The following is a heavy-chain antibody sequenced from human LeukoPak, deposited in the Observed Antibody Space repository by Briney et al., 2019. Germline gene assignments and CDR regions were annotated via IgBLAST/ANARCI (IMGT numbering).Heavy chain of an antibody. J-gene: IGHJ5*02. CDR1: GGSISSSSHY. CDR3: VRVDGSCSGGSCPSGNWFDP. V-gene: IGHV4-39*01. D-gene: IGHD2-15*01. CDR2: MYSSGST. Sequence: PSETLSLTCTVSGGSISSSSHYWAWIRQPPGKGLEWIGIMYSSGSTSYNPSLKSRLTISVDTSRNQFSLRLSSVNAADTAVYYCVRVDGSCSGGSCPSGNWFDPWGQGTLVTVSS.